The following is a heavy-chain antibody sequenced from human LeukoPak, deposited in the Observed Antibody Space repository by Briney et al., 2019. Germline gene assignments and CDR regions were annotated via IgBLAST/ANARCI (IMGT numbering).Heavy chain of an antibody. CDR2: ISGSGGST. J-gene: IGHJ4*02. Sequence: GGSLRLSCVASGFTFSSYAMSWVRQAPGKGLEWVSAISGSGGSTYYADSVKGRFTISRDNSMHTLYLQMNSLRAEDTAVYYCAKSDYYDSSGHPSSFDSWGQGTLVTVSS. CDR3: AKSDYYDSSGHPSSFDS. D-gene: IGHD3-22*01. V-gene: IGHV3-23*01. CDR1: GFTFSSYA.